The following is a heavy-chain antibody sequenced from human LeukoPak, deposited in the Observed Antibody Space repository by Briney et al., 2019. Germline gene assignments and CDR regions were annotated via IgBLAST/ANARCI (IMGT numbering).Heavy chain of an antibody. V-gene: IGHV3-53*01. J-gene: IGHJ4*02. CDR3: ARDGTYSYGYGFDY. D-gene: IGHD5-18*01. CDR2: IYGGGGT. CDR1: GFTFGGYA. Sequence: GGSLRLSCTASGFTFGGYAMSWFRQAPGKGLEWVSVIYGGGGTYYADSVKGRFTISRDTSKNTVTLQMNSLRAEDTAMYYCARDGTYSYGYGFDYWGQGTLVTVSS.